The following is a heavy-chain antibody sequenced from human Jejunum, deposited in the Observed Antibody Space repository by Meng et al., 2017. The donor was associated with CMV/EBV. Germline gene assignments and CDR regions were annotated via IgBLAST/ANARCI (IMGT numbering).Heavy chain of an antibody. D-gene: IGHD2-21*01. CDR2: IHIDGSM. J-gene: IGHJ4*02. V-gene: IGHV3-53*01. Sequence: FMWSVCSLGPSCECSDCTGSADHMSWARQSPGRGLWWVSFIHIDGSMYYADSVNDRFTISRDNSKNMLYLQMNDLRAEDTADYYCARARTSASIFDYRGQGTLVTVSS. CDR1: DCTGSADH. CDR3: ARARTSASIFDY.